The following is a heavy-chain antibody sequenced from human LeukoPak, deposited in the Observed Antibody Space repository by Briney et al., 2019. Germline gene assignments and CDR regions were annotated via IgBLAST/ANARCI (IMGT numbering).Heavy chain of an antibody. CDR3: ARVHYDILTGYSYFDY. CDR1: GYTFTSYG. V-gene: IGHV1-18*01. CDR2: ISAYNDNT. Sequence: ASVKVSCKASGYTFTSYGISWVRQAPGQGLEWMGWISAYNDNTNYAQKLQGRVTMTTDTSTSTAYMALRSLRSDDTAVYYCARVHYDILTGYSYFDYWGQGTLVTVSS. D-gene: IGHD3-9*01. J-gene: IGHJ4*02.